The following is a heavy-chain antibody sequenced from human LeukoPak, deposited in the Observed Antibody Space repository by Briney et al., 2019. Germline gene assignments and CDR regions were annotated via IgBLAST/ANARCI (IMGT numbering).Heavy chain of an antibody. V-gene: IGHV1-69*06. CDR2: IIPIFGTA. CDR1: GGTFSSYA. CDR3: ARDWRSSGYSPSRPDY. J-gene: IGHJ4*02. D-gene: IGHD3-22*01. Sequence: GASVKVSCKASGGTFSSYAISWVRQAPGQGLEWMGGIIPIFGTANYAQKFQGRVTITADKSTSTAYMELSSLRSEDTAVYYCARDWRSSGYSPSRPDYWGQGTLVTVSS.